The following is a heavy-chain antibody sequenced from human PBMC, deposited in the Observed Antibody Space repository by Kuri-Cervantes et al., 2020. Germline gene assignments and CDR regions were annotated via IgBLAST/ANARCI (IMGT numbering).Heavy chain of an antibody. CDR1: GFTFSSYW. D-gene: IGHD3-10*01. V-gene: IGHV3-74*01. Sequence: GGSLRLSYAASGFTFSSYWMHWVRQAPGKGLVWVSRINSYGSSTSYADYVKVRFTISRDNSKNTLSLQMNSLRGEDTAVYYSARYNTDRSGAFDIWGQGTMVTVSS. CDR3: ARYNTDRSGAFDI. CDR2: INSYGSST. J-gene: IGHJ3*02.